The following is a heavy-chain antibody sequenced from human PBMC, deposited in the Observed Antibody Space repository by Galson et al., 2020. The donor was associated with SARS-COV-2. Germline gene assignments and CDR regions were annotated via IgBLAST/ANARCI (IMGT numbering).Heavy chain of an antibody. D-gene: IGHD3-9*01. Sequence: SGGSLRLSCAASGFTVSSNSTSWVRQPPGKGLYLVSVIYRGGSTHFADSLKCCFTTSRDNSKNTLYLQMNSLRAEDTAVYYCARDRRYYDILTGYYGGFDYWGQGTLVTVSS. V-gene: IGHV3-66*01. CDR1: GFTVSSNS. CDR3: ARDRRYYDILTGYYGGFDY. CDR2: IYRGGST. J-gene: IGHJ4*02.